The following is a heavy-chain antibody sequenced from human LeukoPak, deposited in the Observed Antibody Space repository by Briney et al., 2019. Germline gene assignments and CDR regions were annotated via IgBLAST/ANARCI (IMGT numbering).Heavy chain of an antibody. CDR3: AKDKGHYFGTHADAFDM. CDR2: IKEDGSEK. D-gene: IGHD3-10*01. J-gene: IGHJ3*02. Sequence: GGSLRLSCAASGFTFSNYYMNWVRQAPGKGLEWVANIKEDGSEKYYVDFVKGRFTISRDNAKNSLYLQMNSLRAEDTAVYYCAKDKGHYFGTHADAFDMWAKGQWSPSLQ. CDR1: GFTFSNYY. V-gene: IGHV3-7*03.